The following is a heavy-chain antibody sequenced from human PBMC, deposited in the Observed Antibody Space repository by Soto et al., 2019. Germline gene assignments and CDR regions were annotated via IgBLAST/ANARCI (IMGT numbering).Heavy chain of an antibody. CDR2: ISGSGGST. J-gene: IGHJ4*02. D-gene: IGHD1-7*01. Sequence: EVQLLESGGGLVQPGGSLRLSCAASGFTFSSYAMSWVRQAPGKGLEWVSAISGSGGSTYYADSVKGRFTISRDNSKNTLYLHMNSLRAEDTAVYYSAKDDLITGTTLDWGQGTLVTVSS. V-gene: IGHV3-23*01. CDR1: GFTFSSYA. CDR3: AKDDLITGTTLD.